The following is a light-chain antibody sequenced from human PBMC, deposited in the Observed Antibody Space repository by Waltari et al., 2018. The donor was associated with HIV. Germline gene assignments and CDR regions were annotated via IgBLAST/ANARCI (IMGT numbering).Light chain of an antibody. CDR1: TPTSGAGM. V-gene: IGLV1-40*01. Sequence: QSVLTQPPSVSGAPGQRVTISCTGATPTSGAGMIVTWYQRLPGTAPKPLIFATINRPSGVPDRFSGSSSGTSASLAITGLQAEDEADYYCQSYDSSLTMVFGGGTKVTVL. CDR2: ATI. J-gene: IGLJ2*01. CDR3: QSYDSSLTMV.